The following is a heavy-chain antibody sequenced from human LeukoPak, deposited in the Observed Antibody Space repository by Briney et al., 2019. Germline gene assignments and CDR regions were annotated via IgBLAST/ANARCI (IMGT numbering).Heavy chain of an antibody. CDR1: GYTFTGYY. V-gene: IGHV1-2*04. CDR2: INPNSGGT. Sequence: ASVKVSCKASGYTFTGYYMHWVRQAPGQGLEWMGWINPNSGGTNYAQKFQGWVTMTRDTSISTAYMELSRLRSDDTAVYYCARGPDYCSSTSCYLLFGYWGQGTLVTVSS. CDR3: ARGPDYCSSTSCYLLFGY. D-gene: IGHD2-2*01. J-gene: IGHJ4*02.